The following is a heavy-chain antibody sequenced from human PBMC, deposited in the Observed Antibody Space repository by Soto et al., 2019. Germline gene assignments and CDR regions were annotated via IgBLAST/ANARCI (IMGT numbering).Heavy chain of an antibody. V-gene: IGHV3-72*01. CDR1: GFTFSDHY. Sequence: EVQLVESGGDLVQPGGSLRLCCAASGFTFSDHYMDWVRKAPGKGLEWVGRSRSKAQGYSISYAASVKGRFTISRDYSKKSLYLQMNSLISEDTAVYYCTRPPIPVAPGDDYWGQGTLVTVSS. J-gene: IGHJ4*02. CDR2: SRSKAQGYSI. D-gene: IGHD2-2*02. CDR3: TRPPIPVAPGDDY.